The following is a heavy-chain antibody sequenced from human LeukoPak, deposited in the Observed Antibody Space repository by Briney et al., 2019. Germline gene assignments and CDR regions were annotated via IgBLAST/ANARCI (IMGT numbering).Heavy chain of an antibody. CDR1: GATFSSYA. V-gene: IGHV1-69*04. CDR3: ARDYGGNASPWYFDL. Sequence: SVKGSCKASGATFSSYAISWVRQAPGQGLEWTPRIIPIFGIANYAQKFQGRVTITADKSTSTAYMELSSLRSEDTAVYYCARDYGGNASPWYFDLWGRGTLVTVSS. CDR2: IIPIFGIA. D-gene: IGHD4-23*01. J-gene: IGHJ2*01.